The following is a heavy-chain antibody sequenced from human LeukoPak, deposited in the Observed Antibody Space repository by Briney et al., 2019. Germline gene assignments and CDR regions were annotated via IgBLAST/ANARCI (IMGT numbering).Heavy chain of an antibody. CDR1: GGSISSYY. CDR2: IYYSGST. Sequence: PSETLSLTCTVSGGSISSYYWSWIRQPPGKGLEWIGYIYYSGSTYYNPSLKSRVTISVDTSKNQFSLKLSSVTAADTAVYYCARSSRKMGYHYDSSGYYPRGWERTYYFDYWGQGTLVTVSS. V-gene: IGHV4-59*08. J-gene: IGHJ4*02. CDR3: ARSSRKMGYHYDSSGYYPRGWERTYYFDY. D-gene: IGHD3-22*01.